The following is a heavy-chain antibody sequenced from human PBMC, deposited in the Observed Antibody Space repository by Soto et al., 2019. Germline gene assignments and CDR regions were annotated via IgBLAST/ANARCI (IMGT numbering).Heavy chain of an antibody. D-gene: IGHD2-2*02. CDR3: AKGGKYQLLYTTASN. CDR1: GFTFSSYG. V-gene: IGHV3-30*18. Sequence: GGSLRLSCAASGFTFSSYGMHWVRQAPGKGLEWVAVISYDGSNKYYADSVKGRFTISRDNSKNTLYLQMNSLRAEDTAVYYCAKGGKYQLLYTTASNWGQGTPVTVYS. J-gene: IGHJ4*02. CDR2: ISYDGSNK.